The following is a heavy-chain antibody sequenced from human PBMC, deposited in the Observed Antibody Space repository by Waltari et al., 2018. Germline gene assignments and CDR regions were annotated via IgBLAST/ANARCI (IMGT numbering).Heavy chain of an antibody. V-gene: IGHV4-34*01. CDR2: INHSGST. CDR1: GGSFSGYY. CDR3: ARGRGRWDY. Sequence: QVQLQQWGAGLLKPSETLSLTCAVYGGSFSGYYWSWIRQPPGKGLEWIGEINHSGSTNYNPSLKSRVTIAVDTAKNQFSLKLSSVTAADTAVYYCARGRGRWDYWGQGTLVTVSS. J-gene: IGHJ4*02. D-gene: IGHD4-17*01.